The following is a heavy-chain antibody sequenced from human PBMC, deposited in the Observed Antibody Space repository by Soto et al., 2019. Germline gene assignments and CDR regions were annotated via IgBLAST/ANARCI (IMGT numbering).Heavy chain of an antibody. CDR3: AKPIWTVTTGGLDV. J-gene: IGHJ6*02. Sequence: DVQLLESGGGLVQPGGSLRLSCAASGFTFSSYAMSWVRQTPGKGLEWVSAISSSGGSTYYAESVKGRFTISRDNSKNTLYLQMNSLRAEDTAVYYCAKPIWTVTTGGLDVWGQGTTVTVSS. V-gene: IGHV3-23*01. D-gene: IGHD4-17*01. CDR1: GFTFSSYA. CDR2: ISSSGGST.